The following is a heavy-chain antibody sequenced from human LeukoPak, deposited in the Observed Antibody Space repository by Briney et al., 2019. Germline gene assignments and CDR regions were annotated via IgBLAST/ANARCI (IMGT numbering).Heavy chain of an antibody. V-gene: IGHV3-48*03. CDR2: VASGSTPI. CDR3: VREDNFDALDI. J-gene: IGHJ3*02. CDR1: GFTFSTSE. Sequence: GGSLRLSCAASGFTFSTSEMTWVRQAPGKGLEWIAYVASGSTPIYYADSVRGRFTISRANARNSLFLQMTSLRAEDTALYYCVREDNFDALDIWGQGTMVTVSS. D-gene: IGHD1-20*01.